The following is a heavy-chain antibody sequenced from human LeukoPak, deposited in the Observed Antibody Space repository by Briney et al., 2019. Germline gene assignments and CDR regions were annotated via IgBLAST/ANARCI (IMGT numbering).Heavy chain of an antibody. V-gene: IGHV3-7*01. Sequence: GGSLRLSCEASGVTLSTYWMNWVRQVPGKGRDGVANINPDGSVKSYVDSVRGRFTIARDNAHNSLSLKMNSLRAEDTAVYYCASWGAGGNSWGQGTLVTVSS. CDR3: ASWGAGGNS. D-gene: IGHD3-16*01. J-gene: IGHJ4*02. CDR1: GVTLSTYW. CDR2: INPDGSVK.